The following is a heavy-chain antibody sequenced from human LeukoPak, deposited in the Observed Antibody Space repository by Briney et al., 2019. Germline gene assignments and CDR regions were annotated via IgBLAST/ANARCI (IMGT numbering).Heavy chain of an antibody. J-gene: IGHJ4*02. Sequence: GGSLRLSCAASGFTFSSYAMSWVRQVPGKGLEWVSVISGSGDNTYYADSVKGRFTISRDNSKNTLYLQMNSLRAEDTAVYYCAREGGSTGFLEWLSNKPLTYYFDYWGQGTLVTVSS. CDR1: GFTFSSYA. V-gene: IGHV3-23*01. CDR2: ISGSGDNT. CDR3: AREGGSTGFLEWLSNKPLTYYFDY. D-gene: IGHD3-3*01.